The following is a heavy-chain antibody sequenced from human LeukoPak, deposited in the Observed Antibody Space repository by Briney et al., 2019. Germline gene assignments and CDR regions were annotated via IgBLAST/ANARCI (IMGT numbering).Heavy chain of an antibody. CDR3: ARGNIAAAGTNYYYYYGMDV. CDR2: ISGNGDNT. CDR1: GFTFSDFA. J-gene: IGHJ6*02. V-gene: IGHV3-23*01. D-gene: IGHD6-13*01. Sequence: GGSLRLSCAASGFTFSDFAMSWVRQAPGKGLEWVSAISGNGDNTYYADSVKGRFTISSDNSKNTLYLQMNSLRAEDTAVYYCARGNIAAAGTNYYYYYGMDVWGQGTTVTVSS.